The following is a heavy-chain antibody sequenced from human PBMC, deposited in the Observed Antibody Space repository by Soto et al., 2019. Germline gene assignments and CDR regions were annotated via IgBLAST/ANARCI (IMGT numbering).Heavy chain of an antibody. Sequence: GASVKVSCKASGGTFSSYAISWVRQAPGQGLEWMGGIIPIFGTANYAQKFQGRVTITADESTSTAYMELSSLRSEDTAVYYCARWADYGSGSYSYYFDYRGQVALVTVSS. CDR2: IIPIFGTA. CDR3: ARWADYGSGSYSYYFDY. CDR1: GGTFSSYA. V-gene: IGHV1-69*13. J-gene: IGHJ4*02. D-gene: IGHD3-10*01.